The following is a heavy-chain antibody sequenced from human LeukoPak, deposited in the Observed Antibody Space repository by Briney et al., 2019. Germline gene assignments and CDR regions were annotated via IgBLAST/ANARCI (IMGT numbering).Heavy chain of an antibody. CDR2: IYYSGST. D-gene: IGHD3-10*01. CDR3: ARPSVVRGVLNWFDP. J-gene: IGHJ5*02. V-gene: IGHV4-59*08. Sequence: TSETLSLTCTVSGGSIGSYYWSWIRQPPGKGLEWIGYIYYSGSTNYNPSLKSRVTISVDTSKNQFSLKLSSVTAADTAVYYCARPSVVRGVLNWFDPWGQGTLVTVSS. CDR1: GGSIGSYY.